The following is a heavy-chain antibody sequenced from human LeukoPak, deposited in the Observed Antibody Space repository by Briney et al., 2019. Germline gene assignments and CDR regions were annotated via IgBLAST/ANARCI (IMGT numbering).Heavy chain of an antibody. CDR1: GFTFSNAW. V-gene: IGHV3-15*01. J-gene: IGHJ6*03. CDR3: TTAHRRGVYGSRSKPYYYYYMDV. D-gene: IGHD3-10*01. Sequence: GGSLRLSCAASGFTFSNAWMSWVRQAPGKGLEWVGRIKSKTDGGTTDYAAPVKGRFTISRDDSKNTLYLQMNSLKTEDTTVYYCTTAHRRGVYGSRSKPYYYYYMDVWGKGTTVTVSS. CDR2: IKSKTDGGTT.